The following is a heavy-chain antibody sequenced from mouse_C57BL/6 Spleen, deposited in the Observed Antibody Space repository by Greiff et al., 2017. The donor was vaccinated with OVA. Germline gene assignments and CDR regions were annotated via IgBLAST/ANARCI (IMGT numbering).Heavy chain of an antibody. CDR3: ARVSNWESWFAY. V-gene: IGHV1-53*01. Sequence: VQLQQPGTDLVKPGASVKLSCKASGYTFTSYWMHWVKQRPGQGLEWIGNINPSNGGTNYNEKFKSKATLTVDKSSSTAYMQLSSLTSEDSAVYYCARVSNWESWFAYWGQGTLVTVSA. J-gene: IGHJ3*01. CDR1: GYTFTSYW. CDR2: INPSNGGT. D-gene: IGHD4-1*01.